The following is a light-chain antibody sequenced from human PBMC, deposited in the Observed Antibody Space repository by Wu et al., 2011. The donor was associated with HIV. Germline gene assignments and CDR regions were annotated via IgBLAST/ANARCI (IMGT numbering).Light chain of an antibody. CDR1: QALAI. V-gene: IGKV1-27*01. CDR2: AAS. J-gene: IGKJ1*01. Sequence: SVETESPSRCRASQALAIFSLYQQKPGKPPKVLIYAASTLQSGVPSRFSGSGSGTDFTLTISSLQPEDVATYYCQKYNTAPWTFGQGTKVEMK. CDR3: QKYNTAPWT.